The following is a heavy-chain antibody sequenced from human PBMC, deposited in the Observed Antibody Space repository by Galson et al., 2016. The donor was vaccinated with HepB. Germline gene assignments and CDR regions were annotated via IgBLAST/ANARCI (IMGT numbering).Heavy chain of an antibody. J-gene: IGHJ5*01. CDR2: ISSTGGMI. Sequence: SLRLSCAGTGFTFSDFDMNWVRQAPGKGLEWISYISSTGGMIYYADFVKGRFIVSRDNARNSLYLQIMDLRVDDTSIYYCGRGRTRAAVTNWFDSWGKGTLGTVSS. D-gene: IGHD6-13*01. V-gene: IGHV3-69-1*02. CDR3: GRGRTRAAVTNWFDS. CDR1: GFTFSDFD.